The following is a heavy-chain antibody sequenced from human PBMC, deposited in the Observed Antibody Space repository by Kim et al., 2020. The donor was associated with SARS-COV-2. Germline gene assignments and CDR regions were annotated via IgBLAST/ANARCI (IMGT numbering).Heavy chain of an antibody. CDR1: GGTFSSYA. J-gene: IGHJ5*02. Sequence: SVKVSCKASGGTFSSYAISWVRQAPGQGLEWMGRIIPILGIANYAQKFQGRVTITADKSTSTAYMELSSLRSEDTAVYYCARDPTARVIAAAANNWFDPWGQGTLVTVSS. CDR2: IIPILGIA. V-gene: IGHV1-69*04. D-gene: IGHD6-13*01. CDR3: ARDPTARVIAAAANNWFDP.